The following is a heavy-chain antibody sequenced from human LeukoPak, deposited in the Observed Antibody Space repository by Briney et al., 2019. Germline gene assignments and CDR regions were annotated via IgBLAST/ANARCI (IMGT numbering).Heavy chain of an antibody. V-gene: IGHV1-18*01. J-gene: IGHJ5*02. CDR1: GYTFTSYG. CDR2: ISAYNGNT. CDR3: ARVLTMVRGVIEAFDP. D-gene: IGHD3-10*01. Sequence: GASVKVSCKASGYTFTSYGISWVRQAPGQGLEWMGWISAYNGNTNYAQKLQGRVTMTTDTSTSTAYMELRSLRSDDTAVYYCARVLTMVRGVIEAFDPWGQGTLVTVSS.